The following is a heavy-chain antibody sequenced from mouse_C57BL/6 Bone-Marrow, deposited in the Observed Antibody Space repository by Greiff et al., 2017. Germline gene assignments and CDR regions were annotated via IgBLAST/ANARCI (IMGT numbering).Heavy chain of an antibody. CDR3: ARPYEGYWYFDV. CDR1: GYTFTSYW. D-gene: IGHD1-1*01. V-gene: IGHV1-61*01. J-gene: IGHJ1*03. Sequence: QVQLQQHGAELVRPGSSVKLSCKASGYTFTSYWMDWVKQRPGQGLEWIGNIYPSDSETHYNQKFKDKATLTVDKSSSTAYMQLSSLTSEDSAVYYCARPYEGYWYFDVWGTGTTVTVSS. CDR2: IYPSDSET.